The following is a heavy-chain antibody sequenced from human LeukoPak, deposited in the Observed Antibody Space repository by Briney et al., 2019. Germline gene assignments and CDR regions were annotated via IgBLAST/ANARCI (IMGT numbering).Heavy chain of an antibody. CDR3: ARASGETLTPYYFDY. V-gene: IGHV1-69*13. J-gene: IGHJ4*02. CDR1: GGTFSSYA. Sequence: SVKVSCKASGGTFSSYAISWARQAPGQGLEWMGGIIPIFGTANYAQKFQGRVTITADESTSTAYMELSSLRSEDTAVYYCARASGETLTPYYFDYWGQGTLVTVSS. D-gene: IGHD4-17*01. CDR2: IIPIFGTA.